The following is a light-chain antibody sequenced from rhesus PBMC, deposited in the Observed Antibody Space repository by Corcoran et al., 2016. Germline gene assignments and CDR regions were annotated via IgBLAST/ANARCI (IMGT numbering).Light chain of an antibody. CDR2: TAS. J-gene: IGKJ1*01. V-gene: IGKV1-22*01. CDR1: QGISSW. Sequence: DIQMTQSPSSLSASVGDTVTITCRASQGISSWLAWYQHTPGKAPKLLINTASSLQSGVPSRFSGSGSWTDVILTSSSLQSEDFATYYCQQYNSRPPTFGQGTKVEIK. CDR3: QQYNSRPPT.